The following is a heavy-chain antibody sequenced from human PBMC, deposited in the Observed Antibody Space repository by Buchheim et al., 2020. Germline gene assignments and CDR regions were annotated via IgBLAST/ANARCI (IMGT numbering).Heavy chain of an antibody. CDR3: TTAHSSSWYLPEGFDY. D-gene: IGHD6-13*01. CDR2: IKSKTDGRTT. V-gene: IGHV3-15*01. J-gene: IGHJ4*02. CDR1: GFTFSNAW. Sequence: EVQLVESGGGLVKPGGSLRLSCAASGFTFSNAWMSWVRQAPGKGLEWVGRIKSKTDGRTTDYAAPVKGRFTISRDDSKNTLYLQMNSLKTEDTAVYYCTTAHSSSWYLPEGFDYWGQGTL.